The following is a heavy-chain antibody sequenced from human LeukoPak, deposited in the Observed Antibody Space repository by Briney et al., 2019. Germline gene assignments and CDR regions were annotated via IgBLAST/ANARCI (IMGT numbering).Heavy chain of an antibody. CDR2: ISYDGSNK. CDR3: ARDLGQYYDTSDNWFDP. Sequence: GRSLRLSCAASGFSFSSYAMHWVRQAPGKGLEWVAVISYDGSNKYYADSVKGRFTISRDNSKNTLYLQMNSLRAEDTAVYYCARDLGQYYDTSDNWFDPWGQGTLVTVSS. D-gene: IGHD3-22*01. J-gene: IGHJ5*02. V-gene: IGHV3-30*04. CDR1: GFSFSSYA.